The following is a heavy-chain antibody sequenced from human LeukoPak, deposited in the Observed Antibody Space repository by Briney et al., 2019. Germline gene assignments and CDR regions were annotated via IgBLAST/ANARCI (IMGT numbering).Heavy chain of an antibody. D-gene: IGHD6-19*01. J-gene: IGHJ4*02. CDR3: ARVRLGRGLDY. CDR2: IHTSGST. Sequence: SETLSLTCTVSGDSISSSYWGWIRQPAGKGLEWIGRIHTSGSTYYSPSLKSRVTMSVDTSTNQFSLKLSCVTAADTAMYYCARVRLGRGLDYWGQGTLVTVSS. V-gene: IGHV4-4*07. CDR1: GDSISSSY.